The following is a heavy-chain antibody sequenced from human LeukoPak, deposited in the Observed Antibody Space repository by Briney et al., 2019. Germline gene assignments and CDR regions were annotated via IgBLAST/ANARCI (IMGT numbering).Heavy chain of an antibody. CDR2: ISAYNGNT. V-gene: IGHV1-18*04. CDR3: AREGGGYYYYMDV. Sequence: ASVKVSCKASGYTSTGYYMHWVRQAPGQGLEWMGWISAYNGNTNYAQKLQGRVTMTTDTSTSTAYMELRSLRSDDTAVYYCAREGGGYYYYMDVWGKGTTVTISS. J-gene: IGHJ6*03. D-gene: IGHD3-16*01. CDR1: GYTSTGYY.